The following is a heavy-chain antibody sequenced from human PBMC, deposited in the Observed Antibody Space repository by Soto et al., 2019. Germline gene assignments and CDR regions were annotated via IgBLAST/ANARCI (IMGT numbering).Heavy chain of an antibody. Sequence: ASVKVSCKASGYTFTGYYMHWVRQAPGQGLEWMGWINPNSGGTNYAQKFQGRVTMTRDTSISTAYMELSRLRSDDTAVYYCARAIPLQPYGMDVWGQGTTVTVSS. CDR1: GYTFTGYY. V-gene: IGHV1-2*02. CDR2: INPNSGGT. J-gene: IGHJ6*02. CDR3: ARAIPLQPYGMDV. D-gene: IGHD5-18*01.